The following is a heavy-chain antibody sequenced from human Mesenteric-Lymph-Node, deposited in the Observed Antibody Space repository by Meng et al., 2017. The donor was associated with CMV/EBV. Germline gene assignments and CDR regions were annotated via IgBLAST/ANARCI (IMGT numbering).Heavy chain of an antibody. CDR2: ISSSGSTI. Sequence: GGSLRLSCAASGFTFSDYYMSWIRQAPGKGLEWVSYISSSGSTIYYADSVKGRFTISRDNSKNTLYLQMDSLRPEDTAMYYCARDQDSGSSQFYSHYYGMDVWGQGTTVTVSS. J-gene: IGHJ6*02. D-gene: IGHD6-6*01. V-gene: IGHV3-11*04. CDR1: GFTFSDYY. CDR3: ARDQDSGSSQFYSHYYGMDV.